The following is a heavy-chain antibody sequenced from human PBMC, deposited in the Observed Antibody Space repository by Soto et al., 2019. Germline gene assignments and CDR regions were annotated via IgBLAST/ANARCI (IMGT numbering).Heavy chain of an antibody. CDR2: INHSGIT. Sequence: QVQLQQWGAGLLKPSETLSLTCAVYCGSFSGYYLSWIRQPTGRGLEWIEEINHSGITKYNQSLKSQVTISVDTSNHQFSLKLSPVTAADTAVYYCARSRGRGIDYWGQGTLVTVSS. D-gene: IGHD3-16*01. CDR1: CGSFSGYY. J-gene: IGHJ4*02. CDR3: ARSRGRGIDY. V-gene: IGHV4-34*01.